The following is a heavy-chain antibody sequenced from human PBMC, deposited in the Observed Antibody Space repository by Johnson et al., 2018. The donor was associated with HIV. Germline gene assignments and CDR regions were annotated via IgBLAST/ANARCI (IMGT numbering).Heavy chain of an antibody. V-gene: IGHV3-30*04. CDR3: ARDRAYYDCWSGYPENYDAFDI. CDR1: GFTFSSYA. CDR2: ISYDGSNK. J-gene: IGHJ3*02. D-gene: IGHD3-3*01. Sequence: QMQLVESGGGVVQPGRSLRLSCAASGFTFSSYAMHWVRQAPGKGLEWVAVISYDGSNKYYADSVKGRFTISRDNSKNTLYLQMNSLRAEDTAVYYCARDRAYYDCWSGYPENYDAFDIWGPGTLVTVSS.